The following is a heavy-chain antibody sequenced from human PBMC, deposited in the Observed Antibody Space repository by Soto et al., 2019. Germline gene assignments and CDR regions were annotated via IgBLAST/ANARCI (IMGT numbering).Heavy chain of an antibody. J-gene: IGHJ6*02. CDR3: ARTDLRRYSYCYVGFADYYYGMDV. D-gene: IGHD5-18*01. V-gene: IGHV5-51*01. CDR1: GYSFTSYW. CDR2: IYPGDSDT. Sequence: GESLKISCKGSGYSFTSYWIGWVRQMPGKGLEWMGIIYPGDSDTRYSPSFQGQVTISADKSISTAYLQWSSLKASDTAMYYCARTDLRRYSYCYVGFADYYYGMDVWGQGTTVTVSS.